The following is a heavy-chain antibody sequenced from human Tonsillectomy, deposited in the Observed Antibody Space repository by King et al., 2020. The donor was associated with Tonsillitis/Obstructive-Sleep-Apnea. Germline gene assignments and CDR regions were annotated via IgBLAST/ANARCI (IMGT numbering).Heavy chain of an antibody. Sequence: VQLVESGGGLVQPGRSLRLSCTASGFTFGDYAMSWVRQAPGKGLEWVGFIRSKAYGGTTEYAASVKGRFTISRDDSKSIAYLQMNSLKTEDTAVYYCTRDGPEYYDFWSGYPNFDYWGQGTLVTVSS. CDR2: IRSKAYGGTT. D-gene: IGHD3-3*01. CDR1: GFTFGDYA. CDR3: TRDGPEYYDFWSGYPNFDY. V-gene: IGHV3-49*04. J-gene: IGHJ4*02.